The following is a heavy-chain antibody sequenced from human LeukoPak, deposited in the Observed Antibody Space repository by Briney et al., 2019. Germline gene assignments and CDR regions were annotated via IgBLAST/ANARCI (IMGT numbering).Heavy chain of an antibody. D-gene: IGHD2-15*01. CDR2: ISSSSNTI. CDR1: GFTFSSYE. J-gene: IGHJ4*02. Sequence: GGSLRLSCAASGFTFSSYEMNRVRQAPGKGLEWVSYISSSSNTIYYADSVKGRFTISRDNAKNSLYLQMNSLRAEDTAVYYCARGDCSGGSCYLSLTTIDYWGQGTLVTVSS. V-gene: IGHV3-48*01. CDR3: ARGDCSGGSCYLSLTTIDY.